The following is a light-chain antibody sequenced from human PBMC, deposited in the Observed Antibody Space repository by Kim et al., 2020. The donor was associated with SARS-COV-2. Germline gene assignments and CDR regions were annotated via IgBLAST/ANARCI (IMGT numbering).Light chain of an antibody. CDR2: GKN. Sequence: SSELTQYPAVSVALGQTVRITCQGDSLRSYYASWYQQKPGQAPVRVIYGKNNRPSGLPDRFSGSSSGNTASLTITGAQAEDEADYYCNSWDSSGNHWVFGGGTQLTVL. CDR1: SLRSYY. CDR3: NSWDSSGNHWV. J-gene: IGLJ3*02. V-gene: IGLV3-19*02.